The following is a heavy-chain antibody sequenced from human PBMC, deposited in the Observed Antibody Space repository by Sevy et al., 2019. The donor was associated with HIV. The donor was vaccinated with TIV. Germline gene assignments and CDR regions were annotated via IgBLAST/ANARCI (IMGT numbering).Heavy chain of an antibody. CDR2: IYPGDSDI. CDR1: GYSFSSHW. V-gene: IGHV5-51*01. D-gene: IGHD4-17*01. J-gene: IGHJ6*02. CDR3: ARFPPTVTTGSYYYYGMDV. Sequence: GESLKISCKGSGYSFSSHWIGWVRQMPGRGLEWMGIIYPGDSDIRYSPSFQGQVTLSAATSIDTAYLQWSSLKASDTAVYYCARFPPTVTTGSYYYYGMDVWGQWTAVTVSS.